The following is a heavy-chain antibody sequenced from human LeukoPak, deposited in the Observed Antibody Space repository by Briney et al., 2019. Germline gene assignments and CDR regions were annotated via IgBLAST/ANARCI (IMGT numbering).Heavy chain of an antibody. CDR3: ARGTTDDY. CDR2: INPSGGST. CDR1: GYTFTSYY. Sequence: ASVKVSCKASGYTFTSYYIDWVRQAPCQGLEWMGVINPSGGSTRYAQKFQGRVTMTGDTSTRTVYMELSSLTSADTAVYYCARGTTDDYWGQGTPVTVSS. D-gene: IGHD1-1*01. J-gene: IGHJ4*02. V-gene: IGHV1-46*01.